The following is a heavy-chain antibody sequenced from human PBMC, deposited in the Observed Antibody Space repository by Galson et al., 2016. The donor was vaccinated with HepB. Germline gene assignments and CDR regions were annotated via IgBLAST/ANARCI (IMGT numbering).Heavy chain of an antibody. V-gene: IGHV3-11*01. CDR3: ARMVPLYSGGWYVGGDGWFDP. Sequence: SLRLSCAASGFTFSHYFVSWIRQAPGKGLEWVSYISGSADSRRYADSVKGRFTISRDNSKNSLYLQMSNLRAEDTAVYYCARMVPLYSGGWYVGGDGWFDPWGQGTLVTVSS. J-gene: IGHJ5*02. CDR2: ISGSADSR. CDR1: GFTFSHYF. D-gene: IGHD6-19*01.